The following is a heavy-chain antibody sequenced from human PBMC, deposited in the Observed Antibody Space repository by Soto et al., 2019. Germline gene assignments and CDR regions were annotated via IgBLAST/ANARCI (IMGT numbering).Heavy chain of an antibody. CDR2: ISGSGGST. D-gene: IGHD3-22*01. J-gene: IGHJ4*02. CDR1: GFTFSSYA. V-gene: IGHV3-23*01. CDR3: AKVDYYDSSGYGRY. Sequence: GSLRLSCAASGFTFSSYAMSWVRQAPGKGLEWVSAISGSGGSTYYADSVKGRFTISRDNSKNTLYLQMNSLRAEDTAVYYCAKVDYYDSSGYGRYWGQGTLVTVSS.